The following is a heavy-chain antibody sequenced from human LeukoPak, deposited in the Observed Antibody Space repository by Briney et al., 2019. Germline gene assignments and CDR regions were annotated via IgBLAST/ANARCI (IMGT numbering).Heavy chain of an antibody. V-gene: IGHV3-30*04. D-gene: IGHD3-22*01. Sequence: GGSLRLSCAASGFTFSNYAMHWVRQAPGKGLEWMSVISYDGRNKYFADSVKGRFTLSRDNSKNTLNLQMNSLRAEDTAVYYCARDLGQYYDTSDNWFDPWGQGTLVTVSS. CDR1: GFTFSNYA. CDR2: ISYDGRNK. J-gene: IGHJ5*02. CDR3: ARDLGQYYDTSDNWFDP.